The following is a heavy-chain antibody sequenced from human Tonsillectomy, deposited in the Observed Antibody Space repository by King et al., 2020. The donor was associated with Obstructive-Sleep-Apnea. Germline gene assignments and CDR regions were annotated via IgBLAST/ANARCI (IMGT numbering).Heavy chain of an antibody. D-gene: IGHD3-3*01. CDR3: AKEDFGVLPTFDP. CDR2: IWSDGSNT. Sequence: VQLVESGGGVVQPGRFLRLSCAASGFTFSSYGMHWVRQAPGKGLEWLAVIWSDGSNTYYGDSVKGRFTISRDNSKNMLYLQMNSLRVEDTAVYYCAKEDFGVLPTFDPWGQGTLVIVSS. V-gene: IGHV3-33*06. CDR1: GFTFSSYG. J-gene: IGHJ5*02.